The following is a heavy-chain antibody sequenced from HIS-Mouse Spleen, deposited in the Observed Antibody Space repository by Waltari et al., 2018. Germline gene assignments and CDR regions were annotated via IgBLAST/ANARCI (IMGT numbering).Heavy chain of an antibody. CDR2: IYYSGST. Sequence: QVQLQESGPGLVKPSQTLSLTCTVSGGSSSSGGYYRCWIRQHPANGLEWIGYIYYSGSTYYNPSLKSRVTISVDTSKNQFSLKLSSVTAADTAVYYCARSPYYDFWSGYSDNWFDPWGQGTLVTVSS. J-gene: IGHJ5*02. CDR1: GGSSSSGGYY. V-gene: IGHV4-31*03. CDR3: ARSPYYDFWSGYSDNWFDP. D-gene: IGHD3-3*01.